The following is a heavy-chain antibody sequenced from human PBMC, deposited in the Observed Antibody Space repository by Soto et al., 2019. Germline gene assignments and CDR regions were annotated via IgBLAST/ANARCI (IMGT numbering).Heavy chain of an antibody. CDR1: GFTFTSSA. CDR2: IVVGSGNT. Sequence: QLQLVQSGPEVKKPGTSVKVSCKASGFTFTSSAVQWVRQARGQRLEWIGWIVVGSGNTNYAQKFQVRVTITRDMSTSTAYMELSSLRSEDTAVYYCAAGVHIVVVTAPQDDAFDIWGQGTMVTVSS. CDR3: AAGVHIVVVTAPQDDAFDI. D-gene: IGHD2-21*02. J-gene: IGHJ3*02. V-gene: IGHV1-58*01.